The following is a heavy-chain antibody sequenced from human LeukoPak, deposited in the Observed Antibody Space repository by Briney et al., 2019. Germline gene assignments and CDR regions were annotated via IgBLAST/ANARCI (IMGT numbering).Heavy chain of an antibody. CDR1: GYTFTSYG. CDR2: ISPYNGNT. D-gene: IGHD2-21*01. V-gene: IGHV1-18*01. Sequence: ASVKVSCKASGYTFTSYGISWVRHAPGQGLEWMGWISPYNGNTNYAPKLPGRVTMTTDTATRTGYMELTSLTSDDTAVYYCARDRQCGYWGQGTLVTVSS. CDR3: ARDRQCGY. J-gene: IGHJ4*02.